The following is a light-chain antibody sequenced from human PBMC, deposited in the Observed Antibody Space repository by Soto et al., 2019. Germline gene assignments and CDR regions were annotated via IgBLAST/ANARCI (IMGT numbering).Light chain of an antibody. J-gene: IGKJ4*01. CDR2: AAS. V-gene: IGKV1D-16*01. CDR1: QDINSY. CDR3: QPYNSYPLT. Sequence: DVQMTQSPSSLSASVGDRVTSTCLASQDINSYLAWYQQKPGNGPKSRIYAASSIQTGIPSRFSGSESGPDFTLTISNRQPDDAAMYYSQPYNSYPLTLGGGTKVEI.